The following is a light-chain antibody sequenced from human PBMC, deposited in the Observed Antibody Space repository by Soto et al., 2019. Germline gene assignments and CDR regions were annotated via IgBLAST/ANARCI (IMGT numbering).Light chain of an antibody. V-gene: IGLV2-23*01. CDR1: SSDVGGSGL. Sequence: QSALTQPASVSGSPAQSITISCTGSSSDVGGSGLVSWYQFHPGKAPKLLIFEGFKRPSGVSNRFSGSKSGSTASLTISGLQTEDEADYYCCSDAGRSTGDVVFGGGTKLTVL. CDR2: EGF. J-gene: IGLJ2*01. CDR3: CSDAGRSTGDVV.